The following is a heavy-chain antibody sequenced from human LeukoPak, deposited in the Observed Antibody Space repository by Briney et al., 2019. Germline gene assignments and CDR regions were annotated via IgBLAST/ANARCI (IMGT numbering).Heavy chain of an antibody. Sequence: SETLSLTCHGSDDSISSSYWSWIRQPPGKGLEWIGYVYYTGDANYNPSLKSRVIISLDTSKNQFSLKVSSVTAADTAVYYCARHTFARPFDSWGQGTLVTVSS. D-gene: IGHD6-6*01. CDR1: DDSISSSY. CDR3: ARHTFARPFDS. CDR2: VYYTGDA. V-gene: IGHV4-59*08. J-gene: IGHJ4*02.